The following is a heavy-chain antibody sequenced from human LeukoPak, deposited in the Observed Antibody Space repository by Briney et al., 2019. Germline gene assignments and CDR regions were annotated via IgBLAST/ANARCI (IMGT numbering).Heavy chain of an antibody. J-gene: IGHJ4*02. CDR1: GYTFSSYD. CDR2: MNPNSGNT. Sequence: ASGKVSCKASGYTFSSYDINWVRQATGQGLEWMGWMNPNSGNTAYAQKFQGRVTMSRDTSISTAYMELSSLRSEDTAVYYCARLPKYSRPLDYWGQGTLVTVSS. CDR3: ARLPKYSRPLDY. D-gene: IGHD6-6*01. V-gene: IGHV1-8*02.